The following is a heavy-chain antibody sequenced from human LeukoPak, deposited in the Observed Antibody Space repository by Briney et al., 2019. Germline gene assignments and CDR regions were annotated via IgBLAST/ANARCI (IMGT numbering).Heavy chain of an antibody. J-gene: IGHJ4*02. CDR1: GYIFIDHY. D-gene: IGHD5-12*01. CDR3: ASRGRTRGYSDYDRFDY. V-gene: IGHV1-2*02. Sequence: ASVKVSCKASGYIFIDHYMHWVRQAPGQGLEWMGRINPNSGGTNYAQRFQGRVTMTRDTSISTAYMELSRLRSDDTAVYYCASRGRTRGYSDYDRFDYWGQGTLVTVSS. CDR2: INPNSGGT.